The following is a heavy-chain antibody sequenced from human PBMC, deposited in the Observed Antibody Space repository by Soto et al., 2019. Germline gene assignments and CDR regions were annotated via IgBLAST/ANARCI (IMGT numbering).Heavy chain of an antibody. D-gene: IGHD1-1*01. CDR2: ISYDGSNK. CDR1: GFTFSSYA. CDR3: ARDRLRYNWIDLPYYYTGTHV. Sequence: QVQLVESGGGVVQPGRSLRLSCAASGFTFSSYAMHWVRQAPGKGLEWVAVISYDGSNKYYADSVKGRFTISRDNSKNTLYLHMNSLGAEDTAVYYCARDRLRYNWIDLPYYYTGTHVWCQGTTVTVSS. V-gene: IGHV3-30-3*01. J-gene: IGHJ6*02.